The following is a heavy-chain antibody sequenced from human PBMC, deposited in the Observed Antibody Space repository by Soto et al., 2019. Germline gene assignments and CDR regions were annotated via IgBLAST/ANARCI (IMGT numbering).Heavy chain of an antibody. D-gene: IGHD4-17*01. J-gene: IGHJ6*03. V-gene: IGHV4-31*03. CDR1: GGSISSGGYY. CDR2: IYYSGST. CDR3: ARGARPVTRGYYYDYYMDV. Sequence: QVQLQESGPGLVKPSQTLSLTCTVSGGSISSGGYYWSWIRQHPGKGLEWIGYIYYSGSTYYNPSLESRVTISVDTSKNQLSLKLSSVTAADTAVYYCARGARPVTRGYYYDYYMDVWGKGTTVTVSS.